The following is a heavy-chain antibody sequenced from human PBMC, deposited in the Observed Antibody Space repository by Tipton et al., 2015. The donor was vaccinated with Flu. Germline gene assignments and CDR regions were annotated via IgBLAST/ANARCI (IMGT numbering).Heavy chain of an antibody. Sequence: QSGAEVKKPGASVKVSCKASGYTFTGYYMHWERQAPGQGLEWMGWINPNSGGTNYAQKFQGRGTMTRDTSISTACMELRCLRSDDTAVYYCASSTAYYDFWIGDGGVGDYRGQGTLVTVST. D-gene: IGHD3-3*01. CDR2: INPNSGGT. CDR1: GYTFTGYY. CDR3: ASSTAYYDFWIGDGGVGDY. V-gene: IGHV1-2*02. J-gene: IGHJ4*02.